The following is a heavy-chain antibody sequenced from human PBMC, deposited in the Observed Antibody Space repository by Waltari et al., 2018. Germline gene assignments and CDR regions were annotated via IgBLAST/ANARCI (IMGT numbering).Heavy chain of an antibody. V-gene: IGHV4-59*01. D-gene: IGHD3-10*01. CDR1: NDSMKSSP. CDR3: ARLSSITVSPRFDF. Sequence: QVLLQESVPGLVKPSETLSLTCTVSNDSMKSSPWSWIRQPPGKGLEWIGYPSDNGRTNYNPSLKSRLTLFLDMSKKHFSLKLRSVTTEDTAFYYCARLSSITVSPRFDFWGQGTLVTVS. CDR2: PSDNGRT. J-gene: IGHJ4*02.